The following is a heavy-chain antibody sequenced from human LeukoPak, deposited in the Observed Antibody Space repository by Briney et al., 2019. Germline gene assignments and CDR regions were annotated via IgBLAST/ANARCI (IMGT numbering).Heavy chain of an antibody. V-gene: IGHV4-38-2*01. J-gene: IGHJ6*03. CDR1: GYSISSGYY. Sequence: SETLSLTCAVSGYSISSGYYWGWIRQPPGRGLEWIGSIYHSGSTYYNPSLKSRVTISVDTSKNQFSLKLSSVTAADTAVYYCARHKRYYDFWSGDYMDVWGKGTTVTVSS. CDR2: IYHSGST. D-gene: IGHD3-3*01. CDR3: ARHKRYYDFWSGDYMDV.